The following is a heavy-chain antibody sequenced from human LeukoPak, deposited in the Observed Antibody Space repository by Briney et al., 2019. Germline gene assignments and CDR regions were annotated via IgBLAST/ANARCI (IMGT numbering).Heavy chain of an antibody. CDR1: GYSFTSYW. V-gene: IGHV5-51*01. CDR3: ARLLRVGHDSSGYYYQHAFDI. Sequence: GESLKISCKGSGYSFTSYWIGWVRQMPGKGLEWMGIIYPGDSDTRYSPSFQGQVTISADKSISTAYLQWSSLKASDTAMYYCARLLRVGHDSSGYYYQHAFDIWGQGTMVTVSS. J-gene: IGHJ3*02. CDR2: IYPGDSDT. D-gene: IGHD3-22*01.